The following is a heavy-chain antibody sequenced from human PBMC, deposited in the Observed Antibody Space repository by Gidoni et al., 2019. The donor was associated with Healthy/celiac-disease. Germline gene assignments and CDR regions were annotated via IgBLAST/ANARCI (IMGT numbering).Heavy chain of an antibody. Sequence: EVQLLESGGGLVQPGGSLRLSCAASGFTFSSYAMSWVRQAPGKGLEWVASIRCSGGSTYYADSVKGLFHISRDNSKNPLYLQMNRLRAEDTAVYYCAKDEGRGYDILTDDYYYGMDVWGKGTTVTVSS. CDR2: IRCSGGST. CDR3: AKDEGRGYDILTDDYYYGMDV. CDR1: GFTFSSYA. J-gene: IGHJ6*04. V-gene: IGHV3-23*01. D-gene: IGHD3-9*01.